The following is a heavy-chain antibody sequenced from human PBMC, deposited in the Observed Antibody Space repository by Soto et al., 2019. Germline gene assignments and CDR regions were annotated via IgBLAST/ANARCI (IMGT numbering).Heavy chain of an antibody. Sequence: QITLKESGPTLVRPTQTLTLTCTFSGFSLSTSGVGVGWIRQSPGKALEWLELIFWGADRRYSPSLRSRLSITKGTSKNPVVVTMTKMDRVDAGTYCFTHHGYYSYGMDVWGQGTTVTVSS. J-gene: IGHJ6*02. CDR3: THHGYYSYGMDV. CDR2: IFWGADR. CDR1: GFSLSTSGVG. V-gene: IGHV2-5*02.